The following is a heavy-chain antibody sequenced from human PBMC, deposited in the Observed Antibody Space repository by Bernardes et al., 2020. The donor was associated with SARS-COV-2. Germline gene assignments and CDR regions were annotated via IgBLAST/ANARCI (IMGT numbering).Heavy chain of an antibody. V-gene: IGHV3-30*18. CDR3: AKGDLEWELLGSFDH. D-gene: IGHD1-26*01. Sequence: GGSLRLSCAASGFTFSSHAMHWVRQAPGKGLEWVTVISDDGSNKYYGDSVKGRFTISRDNSKNTLYLQMNSLRAEDTAVYYCAKGDLEWELLGSFDHWGPGTLVTVSS. CDR1: GFTFSSHA. CDR2: ISDDGSNK. J-gene: IGHJ4*02.